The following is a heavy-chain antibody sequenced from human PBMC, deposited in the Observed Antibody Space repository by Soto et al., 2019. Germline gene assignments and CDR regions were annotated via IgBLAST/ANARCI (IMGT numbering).Heavy chain of an antibody. CDR1: GYTFTSCA. D-gene: IGHD4-4*01. V-gene: IGHV1-3*01. CDR2: INAGNGST. Sequence: ASVKVSCKASGYTFTSCAMHWVRQAPGQRLEWMGWINAGNGSTKYSQKFQGRVTITRDTSASTAYMELSSLRSEDTAVYYCASSYSNYALIDYYYYGMDVWGQGTTVTV. J-gene: IGHJ6*02. CDR3: ASSYSNYALIDYYYYGMDV.